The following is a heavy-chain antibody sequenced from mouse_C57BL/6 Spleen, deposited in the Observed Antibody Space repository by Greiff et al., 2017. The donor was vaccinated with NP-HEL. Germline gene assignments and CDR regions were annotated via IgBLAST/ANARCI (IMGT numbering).Heavy chain of an antibody. CDR1: GYAFSSSW. D-gene: IGHD1-1*01. CDR2: IYPGDGDT. J-gene: IGHJ2*01. Sequence: QVQLQQSGPELVKPGASVKISCKASGYAFSSSWMNWVKQRPGKGLEWIGRIYPGDGDTNYNGKFKGKATLTADKSSSTAYMQLSSLTSEDSAVYFCATYYQYYFDYWGQGTTLTVSS. V-gene: IGHV1-82*01. CDR3: ATYYQYYFDY.